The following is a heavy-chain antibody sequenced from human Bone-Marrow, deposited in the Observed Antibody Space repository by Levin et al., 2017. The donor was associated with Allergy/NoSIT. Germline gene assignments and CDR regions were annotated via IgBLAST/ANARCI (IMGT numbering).Heavy chain of an antibody. CDR2: ISYDGKNK. V-gene: IGHV3-30*04. D-gene: IGHD5-24*01. Sequence: PGGSLRLSCAASGFTFSSYAVHWVRQAPGKGLEWVALISYDGKNKYYTDSVKGRFTISRDNSENTLYLEMNSLRAEDTAIYYCARDAIKNGYNGDYFDYWGQGTLVTVSS. J-gene: IGHJ4*02. CDR3: ARDAIKNGYNGDYFDY. CDR1: GFTFSSYA.